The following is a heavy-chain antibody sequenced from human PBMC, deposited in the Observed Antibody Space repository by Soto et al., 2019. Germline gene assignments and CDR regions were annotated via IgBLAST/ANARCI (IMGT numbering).Heavy chain of an antibody. Sequence: QVQLQQWGAGLLKPSETLSLTCVVYGGSLSGYYWSWIRQPPGKGLEWIGEIKDAGLTNYSPSLKSRATISVDRPKNQFALKLHSVTAADTAVYSCVRGQEGVVATHWDQGALVTVSS. J-gene: IGHJ4*02. CDR2: IKDAGLT. V-gene: IGHV4-34*01. D-gene: IGHD5-12*01. CDR1: GGSLSGYY. CDR3: VRGQEGVVATH.